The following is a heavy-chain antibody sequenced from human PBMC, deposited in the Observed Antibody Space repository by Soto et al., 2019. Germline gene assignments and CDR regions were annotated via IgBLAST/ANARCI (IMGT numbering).Heavy chain of an antibody. CDR3: ARPGGSCSGGTCYHYYFDF. V-gene: IGHV5-51*01. J-gene: IGHJ4*02. CDR2: IYPGDSDT. CDR1: GYSFTNYW. Sequence: GESLKISCKGSGYSFTNYWIAWVRQMPGEGLEWMGIIYPGDSDTRYSPSFQGQVTISADKSVTTAYLQWSSLKASDTATYYCARPGGSCSGGTCYHYYFDFWGQGTLVTV. D-gene: IGHD2-15*01.